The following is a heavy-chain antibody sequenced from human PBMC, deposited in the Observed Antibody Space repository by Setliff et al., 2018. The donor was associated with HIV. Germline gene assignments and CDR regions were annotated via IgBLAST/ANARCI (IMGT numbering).Heavy chain of an antibody. CDR1: GYSISSGYY. V-gene: IGHV4-38-2*02. Sequence: SETLSLTCTVSGYSISSGYYWGWIRQPPGKGLEWIGSIYHSGITYYNSSLKSRVTISVDTSRNQFSLNLTSVTAADTAVYYCARLGYSGSLVGAFDIWGQGTMVTVSS. CDR3: ARLGYSGSLVGAFDI. CDR2: IYHSGIT. D-gene: IGHD1-26*01. J-gene: IGHJ3*02.